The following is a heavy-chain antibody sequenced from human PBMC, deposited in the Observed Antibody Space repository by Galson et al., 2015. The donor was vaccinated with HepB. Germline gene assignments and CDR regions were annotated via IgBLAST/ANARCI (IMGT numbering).Heavy chain of an antibody. J-gene: IGHJ4*02. V-gene: IGHV3-64D*06. CDR3: VKDSSGYYGSGSYYMVY. CDR1: GFTFSSYA. CDR2: ISSNGGST. D-gene: IGHD3-10*01. Sequence: SLRLSCAASGFTFSSYAMHWVRQAPGKGLEYVSAISSNGGSTYYADSVKGRFTISRDNSKNTLYLQMSSLRAEDTAVYYCVKDSSGYYGSGSYYMVYWGQGTLVTVSS.